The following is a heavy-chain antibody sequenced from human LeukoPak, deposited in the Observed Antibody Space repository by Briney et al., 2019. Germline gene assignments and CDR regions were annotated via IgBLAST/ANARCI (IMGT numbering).Heavy chain of an antibody. V-gene: IGHV3-21*01. CDR3: ARDRSGVGATGFFDY. Sequence: GGPLRPSCAPSRFTLCSYHMNWVRQAPGKGLEWVSSISSSGGSIYYAASVKGRFTISRDNAKNSLYLQLNSLRAEDTAMYYCARDRSGVGATGFFDYWGQGTLVTVSS. CDR1: RFTLCSYH. D-gene: IGHD1-26*01. J-gene: IGHJ4*02. CDR2: ISSSGGSI.